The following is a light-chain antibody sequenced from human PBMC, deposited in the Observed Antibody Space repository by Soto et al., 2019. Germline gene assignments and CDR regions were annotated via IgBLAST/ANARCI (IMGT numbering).Light chain of an antibody. CDR1: PSVGSSY. J-gene: IGKJ5*01. Sequence: EIVLTQSPGTLSLSPGERATLSCRASPSVGSSYLAWYQQKPGQAPRLLIIGASTRATGIPDRFSGSGSGTDFPLTISREEHEVVAEYFYQQCSSSQITFGQGTRLEIK. CDR3: QQCSSSQIT. CDR2: GAS. V-gene: IGKV3-20*01.